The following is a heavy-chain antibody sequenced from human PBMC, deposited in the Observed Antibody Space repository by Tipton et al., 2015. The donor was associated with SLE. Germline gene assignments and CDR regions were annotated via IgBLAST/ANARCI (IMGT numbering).Heavy chain of an antibody. CDR2: IYSGGST. D-gene: IGHD3-16*02. J-gene: IGHJ4*02. CDR1: GFTVSSNY. V-gene: IGHV3-66*01. CDR3: ARGCYDYVWGSYPDY. Sequence: SLRLSCAASGFTVSSNYMSWVRQAPGKGLEWVSVIYSGGSTYYADSVKGRFTISRDNAKNSLYLQMNSLRAEDTAVYYCARGCYDYVWGSYPDYWGQGTLVTVSS.